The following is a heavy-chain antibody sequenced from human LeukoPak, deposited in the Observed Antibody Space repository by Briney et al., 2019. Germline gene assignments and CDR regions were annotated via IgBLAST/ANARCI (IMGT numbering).Heavy chain of an antibody. D-gene: IGHD4-17*01. CDR3: ARVWVSDYGAYHPFDY. CDR1: GYTFTGYY. Sequence: ASVKVSCKASGYTFTGYYMHWVRQAPGQGREWMGRINPNSGGTNYAQKFQGRVTMTRDTSISTAYMELSRLRSDDTAVYYCARVWVSDYGAYHPFDYWGQGTLVTVSS. CDR2: INPNSGGT. V-gene: IGHV1-2*06. J-gene: IGHJ4*02.